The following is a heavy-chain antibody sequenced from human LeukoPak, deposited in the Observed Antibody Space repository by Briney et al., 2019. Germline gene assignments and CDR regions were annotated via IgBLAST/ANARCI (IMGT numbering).Heavy chain of an antibody. V-gene: IGHV4-39*01. CDR1: GGSISSSSYY. CDR2: IYYSGST. Sequence: PSETLSLTCTVSGGSISSSSYYWGWIRQPPGKGLEWIGSIYYSGSTYYNPPLKSRVTISVDTSKNQFSLKLSSVTAADTAVYYCARRTLLYSSSWYYFDYWGQGTLVTVSS. D-gene: IGHD6-13*01. J-gene: IGHJ4*02. CDR3: ARRTLLYSSSWYYFDY.